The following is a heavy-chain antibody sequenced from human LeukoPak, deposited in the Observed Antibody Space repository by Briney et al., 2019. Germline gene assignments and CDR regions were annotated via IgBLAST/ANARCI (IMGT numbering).Heavy chain of an antibody. CDR3: ARERFGSGSFDF. CDR2: SYTGGGT. D-gene: IGHD3-10*01. Sequence: PGESLRLSCVASGFAVSNSYMSWVRQAPGKGLEWVSVSYTGGGTYYADSVKGRFTISRDNSKNTLYLQMNSLRAEDTAVYYCARERFGSGSFDFWGQGSLVTVSS. J-gene: IGHJ4*02. CDR1: GFAVSNSY. V-gene: IGHV3-53*01.